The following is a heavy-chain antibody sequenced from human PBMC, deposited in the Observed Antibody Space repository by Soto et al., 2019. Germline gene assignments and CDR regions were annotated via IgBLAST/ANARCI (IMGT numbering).Heavy chain of an antibody. V-gene: IGHV5-51*01. J-gene: IGHJ4*02. CDR1: GYMFTGHW. CDR3: ARRLYDTRGYRYFDF. Sequence: GESLKICFTGSGYMFTGHWIGWVRQMPGKGLECMLIIYPGDSDTRYSPSFQGKVSISVDKSISTAYLQWSSLKASDTAMYYCARRLYDTRGYRYFDFWRQGTLVTVSS. D-gene: IGHD3-22*01. CDR2: IYPGDSDT.